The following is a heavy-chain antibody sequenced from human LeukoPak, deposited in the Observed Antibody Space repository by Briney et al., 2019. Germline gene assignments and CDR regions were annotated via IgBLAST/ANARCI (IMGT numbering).Heavy chain of an antibody. J-gene: IGHJ4*02. CDR1: GYSISSGYY. V-gene: IGHV4-38-2*01. CDR3: ARGARWSPLTYYFDY. CDR2: IYHSGST. Sequence: PSETLSLTCAVSGYSISSGYYWGWIRQPPGTGSEWTGSIYHSGSTYYNPSLKSRVTISVDTSKNQFSLKLSSVTAADTAVYYCARGARWSPLTYYFDYWGQGTLVTVSS. D-gene: IGHD4-23*01.